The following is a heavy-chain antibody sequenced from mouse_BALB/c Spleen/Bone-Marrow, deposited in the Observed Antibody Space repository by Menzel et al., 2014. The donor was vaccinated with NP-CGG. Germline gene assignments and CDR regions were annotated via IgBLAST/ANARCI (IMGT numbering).Heavy chain of an antibody. V-gene: IGHV7-3*02. CDR2: IRNKAYGYTT. J-gene: IGHJ2*01. CDR3: ARDMGGLLFNS. Sequence: VQLKYSGGGLVQPGGSLRLSCAISGFTFTDYYMNRVRQPPGKALEWVAFIRNKAYGYTTAYSASVKGRFTTSRANSQSILYLQMNTLRAEGRATNYGARDMGGLLFNSWGEGTTLTISS. D-gene: IGHD1-1*01. CDR1: GFTFTDYY.